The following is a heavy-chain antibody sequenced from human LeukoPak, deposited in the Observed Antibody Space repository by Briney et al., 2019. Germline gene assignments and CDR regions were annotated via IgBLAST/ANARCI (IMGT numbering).Heavy chain of an antibody. CDR2: ISYDGSNK. Sequence: RGSLRLFCASSGFTFSSYAMHWVRQAPGKGLELVAVISYDGSNKYYADSVKGRFTISRDNANNSLYLQMNCLRAEDTAVYYCARDIDSGRTPVDYWGQGTLVTVSS. CDR1: GFTFSSYA. J-gene: IGHJ4*02. CDR3: ARDIDSGRTPVDY. D-gene: IGHD1-26*01. V-gene: IGHV3-30*04.